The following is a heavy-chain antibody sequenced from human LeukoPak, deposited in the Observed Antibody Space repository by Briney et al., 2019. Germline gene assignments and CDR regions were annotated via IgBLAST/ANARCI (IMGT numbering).Heavy chain of an antibody. J-gene: IGHJ4*02. Sequence: SETLSLTCTVSGGSISSYYWSWIRQPAGKGLEWIGRVYTSGSTDYNPSLKSRVTMSVDTSKNQFSLKMRSVTAADTAVYYCARGSYASGSHYRGYDYWGQGTLVTVSS. D-gene: IGHD3-10*01. CDR1: GGSISSYY. CDR3: ARGSYASGSHYRGYDY. V-gene: IGHV4-4*07. CDR2: VYTSGST.